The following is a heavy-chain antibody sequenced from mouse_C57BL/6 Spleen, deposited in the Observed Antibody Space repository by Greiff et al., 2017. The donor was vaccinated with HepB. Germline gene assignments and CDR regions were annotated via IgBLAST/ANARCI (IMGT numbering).Heavy chain of an antibody. V-gene: IGHV2-2*01. CDR2: IWSGGST. J-gene: IGHJ2*01. CDR3: ARNGGYLDY. CDR1: GFSLTSYG. Sequence: VKVVESGPGLVQPSQSLSITCTVSGFSLTSYGVHWVRQSPGKGLEWLGVIWSGGSTDYNAAFISRLSISKDNSKSQVFFKMNSLQADDTAIYYCARNGGYLDYWGQGTTLTVSS.